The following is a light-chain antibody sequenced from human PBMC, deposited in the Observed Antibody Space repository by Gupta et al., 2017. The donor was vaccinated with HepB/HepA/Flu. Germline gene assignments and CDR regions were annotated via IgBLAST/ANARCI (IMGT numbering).Light chain of an antibody. CDR2: SAS. CDR1: QNINTY. CDR3: QQSYNTPRT. V-gene: IGKV1-39*01. J-gene: IGKJ1*01. Sequence: DIQMTQSPSSLSASIGDRVTISCRASQNINTYLAWYQQKPGKAPKLLIYSASSLQSGVPSRFSGSGSATDFTLTISSLQPEDFAIYFCQQSYNTPRTFGQGTKVEI.